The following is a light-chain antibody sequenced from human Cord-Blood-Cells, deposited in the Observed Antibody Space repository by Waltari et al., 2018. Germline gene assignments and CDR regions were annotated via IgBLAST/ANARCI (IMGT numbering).Light chain of an antibody. J-gene: IGLJ3*02. Sequence: QSVLTQPPSVSGAPGQRVTISCTGSSTNIGAGYAVQWYQQLPGTAPKPRIYGDSNRPSGAPDRFSGSQSGTSASLAITGLHAQDEDDYYHQSYDSSLSGSVFGGGTKLTVL. CDR3: QSYDSSLSGSV. CDR2: GDS. CDR1: STNIGAGYA. V-gene: IGLV1-40*01.